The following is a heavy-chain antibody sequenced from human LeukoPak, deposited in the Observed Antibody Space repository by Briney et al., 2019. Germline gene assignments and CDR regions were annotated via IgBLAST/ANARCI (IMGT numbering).Heavy chain of an antibody. V-gene: IGHV1-2*02. Sequence: ASVKVSCKTSGYTFSDYYMHWVRQAPGQGLEWMGWMNPDSGATDYAQRFQGRVTMTRDTSISTAYMELSGLRSDDTAVFYCARVPAAYLDDAFDIWGQGTKVTVSS. D-gene: IGHD2-2*01. CDR2: MNPDSGAT. CDR3: ARVPAAYLDDAFDI. J-gene: IGHJ3*02. CDR1: GYTFSDYY.